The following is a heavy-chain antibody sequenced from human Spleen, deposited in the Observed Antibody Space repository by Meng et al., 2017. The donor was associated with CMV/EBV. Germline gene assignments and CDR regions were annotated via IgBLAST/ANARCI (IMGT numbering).Heavy chain of an antibody. CDR3: ARRGRYCSSTSCLYYYYGMDV. J-gene: IGHJ6*02. CDR1: GSSFTSYW. Sequence: GESLKISCKGSGSSFTSYWIGWVRQLPGKGLEWMGIIYPGDSDTRYSPSFQGQVTISADKSISTAYLQWSSLKASDTAMYYCARRGRYCSSTSCLYYYYGMDVWGQGTTVTVSS. V-gene: IGHV5-51*01. CDR2: IYPGDSDT. D-gene: IGHD2-2*01.